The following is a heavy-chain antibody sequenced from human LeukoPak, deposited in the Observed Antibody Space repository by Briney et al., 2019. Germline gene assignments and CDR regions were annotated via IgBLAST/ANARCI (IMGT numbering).Heavy chain of an antibody. J-gene: IGHJ3*02. V-gene: IGHV4-34*01. Sequence: SETLSLTCAVYGGSFSGYYWSWIRQPPGKGLEWIGEINHSGSTNYNPSLKSRVTISVDTSKNHFSLTLNAVTAADTAVYSCASYSGIYSASEIWSQGTLVIVSS. D-gene: IGHD1-26*01. CDR3: ASYSGIYSASEI. CDR1: GGSFSGYY. CDR2: INHSGST.